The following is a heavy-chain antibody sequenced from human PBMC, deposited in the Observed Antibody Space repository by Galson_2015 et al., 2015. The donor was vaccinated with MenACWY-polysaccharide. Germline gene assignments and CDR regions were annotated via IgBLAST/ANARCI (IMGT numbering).Heavy chain of an antibody. Sequence: ETLSLTCTVSGGSISSRSYFWDWIRQPPGKGLEWIGYIYYSGSTNYNPSLKSRVTISVDTSKNQFSLKLSSVTAADTAVYYCARDGLSGILWRWFDPWGQGTLVTVSS. CDR2: IYYSGST. D-gene: IGHD2-21*01. J-gene: IGHJ5*02. CDR1: GGSISSRSYF. CDR3: ARDGLSGILWRWFDP. V-gene: IGHV4-61*01.